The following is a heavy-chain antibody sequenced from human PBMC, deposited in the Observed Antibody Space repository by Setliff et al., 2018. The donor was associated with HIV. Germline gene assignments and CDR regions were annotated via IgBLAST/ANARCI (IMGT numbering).Heavy chain of an antibody. J-gene: IGHJ5*02. V-gene: IGHV4-31*02. D-gene: IGHD4-4*01. Sequence: SETLSLTCSVSGGSLISGGYYWTWIRQRPGKGLEWIGYIYYTGKTYSNPSLSSRLTMSVDTSKNQFTLKLRSATAADTAVYYCARDLTSNSNCFDPWGQGVLVTVSS. CDR1: GGSLISGGYY. CDR2: IYYTGKT. CDR3: ARDLTSNSNCFDP.